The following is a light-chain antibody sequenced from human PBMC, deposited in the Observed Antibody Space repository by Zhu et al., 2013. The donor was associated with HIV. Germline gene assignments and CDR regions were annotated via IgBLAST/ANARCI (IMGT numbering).Light chain of an antibody. CDR2: ETS. Sequence: ETVMTQSPDTLSVSPGERATLSCRASQTVSNNLAWYQQKPGQPPRLLMYETSTRAAGIPARFSGSGSVRDFTLTITGLEPEDFAVYYCQQYGSSPLTFGG. J-gene: IGKJ4*01. V-gene: IGKV3D-15*01. CDR3: QQYGSSPLT. CDR1: QTVSNN.